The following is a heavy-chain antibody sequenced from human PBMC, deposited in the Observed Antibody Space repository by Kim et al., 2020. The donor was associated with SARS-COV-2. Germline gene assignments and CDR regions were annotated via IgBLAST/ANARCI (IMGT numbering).Heavy chain of an antibody. J-gene: IGHJ4*02. V-gene: IGHV3-23*01. CDR2: ISGSGVST. CDR1: GFTFSNYA. CDR3: AKGFCPNGVCYTDY. D-gene: IGHD2-8*01. Sequence: GGSLRLSCAASGFTFSNYAMTWVRQAPGKGLEWVSSISGSGVSTYYAVSVKGRFTISRDNSKDTLYLQMNSLRAEDTAVFYCAKGFCPNGVCYTDYWGQG.